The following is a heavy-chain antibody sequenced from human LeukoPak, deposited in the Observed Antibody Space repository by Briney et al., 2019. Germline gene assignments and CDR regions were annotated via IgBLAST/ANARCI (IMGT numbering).Heavy chain of an antibody. CDR3: ARGGRLEYYFDY. CDR1: GFTFSSYS. D-gene: IGHD6-25*01. Sequence: GGSLRLSCAASGFTFSSYSMNWVRQAPGKGLEWVSYISSSSSPIYYADSVKGRFTISRDNAKNSLYLQMNSLRAEDTAVYYCARGGRLEYYFDYWGQGTLVTVSS. V-gene: IGHV3-48*01. J-gene: IGHJ4*02. CDR2: ISSSSSPI.